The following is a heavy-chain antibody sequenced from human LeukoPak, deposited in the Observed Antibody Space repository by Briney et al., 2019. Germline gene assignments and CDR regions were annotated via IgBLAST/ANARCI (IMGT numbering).Heavy chain of an antibody. D-gene: IGHD5-12*01. Sequence: GGSLRLSCAASGFTVSSNYMSWVRQAPGKGLEWVSVIFSGGSTYYADSVKGRFTISRDNSKNTLYLQMNSLRAEDTAVYYCAREGSGYEFDYWGQGTLVTVSS. CDR2: IFSGGST. CDR3: AREGSGYEFDY. CDR1: GFTVSSNY. V-gene: IGHV3-53*01. J-gene: IGHJ4*02.